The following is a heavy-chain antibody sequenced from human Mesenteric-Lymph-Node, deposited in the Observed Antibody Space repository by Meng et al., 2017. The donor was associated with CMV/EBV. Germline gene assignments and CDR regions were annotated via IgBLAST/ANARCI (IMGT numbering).Heavy chain of an antibody. CDR1: GFPLSTSGVG. V-gene: IGHV2-5*02. Sequence: QITLKESGPTLVKPTQTLTLTCTFSGFPLSTSGVGVGWIRQPPGKALEWLALNYWDDDKRYSPSLKSRLTITKDTSKNQVVLTMTNMDPVDTATYYCAHSSGIAAAGPFYFDYWGQGTLVTVSS. CDR2: NYWDDDK. D-gene: IGHD6-13*01. CDR3: AHSSGIAAAGPFYFDY. J-gene: IGHJ4*02.